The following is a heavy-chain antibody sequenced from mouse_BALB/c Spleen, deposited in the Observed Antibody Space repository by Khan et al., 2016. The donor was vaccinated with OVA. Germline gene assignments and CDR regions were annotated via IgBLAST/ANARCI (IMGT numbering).Heavy chain of an antibody. CDR2: INPRSDYT. Sequence: QVQLQQSGAGLSRPGASVKMSCKASGYTFTSNTMHWVKQRPGQGLEWIGYINPRSDYTIYSQKFKDKATLTADISSSTAYMQLSSLTSDDSAVYYCARRTTGYAMDYWGQGTSVTVSS. V-gene: IGHV1-4*01. J-gene: IGHJ4*01. CDR3: ARRTTGYAMDY. CDR1: GYTFTSNT. D-gene: IGHD2-14*01.